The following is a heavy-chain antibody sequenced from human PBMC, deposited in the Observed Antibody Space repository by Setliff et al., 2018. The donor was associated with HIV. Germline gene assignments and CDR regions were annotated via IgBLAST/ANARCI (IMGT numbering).Heavy chain of an antibody. D-gene: IGHD3-16*01. V-gene: IGHV4-34*01. CDR1: GGSFNEYY. J-gene: IGHJ5*01. CDR2: INHSGST. Sequence: SETLSLTCAVYGGSFNEYYWNWIRQIPGKGLEWIGEINHSGSTNYNESLKRRLRISVDTSKNQFSLSLNSVTAADTAVYYCARAYRDNVWGSWRQISSWFDSWGQGNLVTVPQ. CDR3: ARAYRDNVWGSWRQISSWFDS.